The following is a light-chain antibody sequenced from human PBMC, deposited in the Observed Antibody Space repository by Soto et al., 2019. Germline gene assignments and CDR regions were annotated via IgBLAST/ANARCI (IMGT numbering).Light chain of an antibody. CDR3: SSYAGSSNV. CDR1: SSDVGGYNY. Sequence: QSALTQPPSASGSPGQSVAISCTGTSSDVGGYNYVSWYQQHPGKAPKLMIYEVNTRPSGVPDRFSGSKSGNTASLTVSGIQAEDEADYYCSSYAGSSNVFGTGTKLTVL. V-gene: IGLV2-8*01. J-gene: IGLJ1*01. CDR2: EVN.